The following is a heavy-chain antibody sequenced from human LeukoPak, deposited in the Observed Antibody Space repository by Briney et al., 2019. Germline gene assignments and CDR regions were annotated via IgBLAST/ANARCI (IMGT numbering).Heavy chain of an antibody. CDR1: GLTFSNYA. Sequence: GGSLRLSCAASGLTFSNYAMNWVRQASGKGLEWVANIKQDGSEKYYVDSVKGRFTISRDNAKNSLYLQMNSLRAEDTAVYYCARDPYSGSYSYYYYYGMDVWGQGTTVTVSS. J-gene: IGHJ6*02. D-gene: IGHD1-26*01. V-gene: IGHV3-7*03. CDR3: ARDPYSGSYSYYYYYGMDV. CDR2: IKQDGSEK.